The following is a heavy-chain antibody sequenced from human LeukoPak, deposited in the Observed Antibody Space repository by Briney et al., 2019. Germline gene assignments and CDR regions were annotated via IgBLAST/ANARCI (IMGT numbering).Heavy chain of an antibody. CDR1: GGSISSYY. D-gene: IGHD5-24*01. J-gene: IGHJ4*02. CDR2: IYYTGGT. Sequence: SETLSLTCTVSGGSISSYYWSWIRQPPGKGLEWIGYIYYTGGTNYNPSLKSRVTMSVDTSKNQISLRVNSVTAADTAVYYCARGAGRDGSNRDYWGQGTLVTVSS. CDR3: ARGAGRDGSNRDY. V-gene: IGHV4-59*01.